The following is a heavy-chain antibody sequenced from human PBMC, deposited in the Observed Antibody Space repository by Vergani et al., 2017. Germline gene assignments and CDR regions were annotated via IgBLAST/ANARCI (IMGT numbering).Heavy chain of an antibody. CDR1: GFPFSDYG. D-gene: IGHD5-24*01. Sequence: VQLLESGGGLVQPGGSLRLSCSAAGFPFSDYGVHWVRQAPGKGLEWVSVISYDGNKKNYADSVKGRFTISRDNSKNTLYLEMNALRAEDTAVYYCGRGSDNYNWGQGTLVTVSS. V-gene: IGHV3-30*03. CDR2: ISYDGNKK. CDR3: GRGSDNYN. J-gene: IGHJ4*02.